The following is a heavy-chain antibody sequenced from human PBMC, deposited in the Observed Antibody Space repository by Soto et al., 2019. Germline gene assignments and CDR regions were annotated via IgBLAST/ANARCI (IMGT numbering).Heavy chain of an antibody. V-gene: IGHV1-18*01. CDR2: ISAYNGNT. CDR3: ARDREVFGVVINGWFDP. J-gene: IGHJ5*02. Sequence: AAGKVSCKASGYTFTSYGISWVRQAPGQGLEWMGWISAYNGNTNYAQKLQGRVTMTTDTSTSTAYMELRSLRSDDTAVYYCARDREVFGVVINGWFDPCGQGTLVTVSS. CDR1: GYTFTSYG. D-gene: IGHD3-3*01.